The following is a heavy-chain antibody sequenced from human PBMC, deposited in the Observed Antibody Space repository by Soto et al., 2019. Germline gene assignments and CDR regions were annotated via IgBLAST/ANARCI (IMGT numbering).Heavy chain of an antibody. V-gene: IGHV3-23*01. D-gene: IGHD2-15*01. Sequence: GGSLRLSCAASGFTFSSYAMSWVRQAPGKGLEWVSAISGSGGSTYYADSVKGRFTISRDNSKNTLYLQMNSLRAEDTAVYYCAKDGCARSGGSCYPASSATSFWGQGTLVTVSS. CDR3: AKDGCARSGGSCYPASSATSF. J-gene: IGHJ4*02. CDR2: ISGSGGST. CDR1: GFTFSSYA.